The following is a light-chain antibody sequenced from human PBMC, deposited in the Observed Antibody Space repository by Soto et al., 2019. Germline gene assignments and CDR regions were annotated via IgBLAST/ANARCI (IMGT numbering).Light chain of an antibody. CDR1: SSDVGGYNY. CDR2: DVS. Sequence: QSALTQPASVSGSPGQSITISCTGTSSDVGGYNYVSWYQQHPGKAPKFMIYDVSNRPSGVSNRFSGSKSGNTASLTISGPQAEDEADYYCSSYTTGNTRQIVFGTGTKVTVL. J-gene: IGLJ1*01. V-gene: IGLV2-14*01. CDR3: SSYTTGNTRQIV.